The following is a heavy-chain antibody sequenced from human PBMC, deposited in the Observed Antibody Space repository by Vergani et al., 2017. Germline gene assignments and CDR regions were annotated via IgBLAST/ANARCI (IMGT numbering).Heavy chain of an antibody. J-gene: IGHJ3*02. CDR2: IYSGGST. D-gene: IGHD6-19*01. CDR1: GFTVSSNY. Sequence: EVHLLESGGGLVQSGGSLRLSCAASGFTVSSNYMSWVRQAPGKGLEWVSVIYSGGSTYYADSVKGRFTISRDNSKNTLFLHMNSLRPEDTAVYYCAKVGRSEVAGTFGAFDIWGQGTMVTVSS. CDR3: AKVGRSEVAGTFGAFDI. V-gene: IGHV3-66*01.